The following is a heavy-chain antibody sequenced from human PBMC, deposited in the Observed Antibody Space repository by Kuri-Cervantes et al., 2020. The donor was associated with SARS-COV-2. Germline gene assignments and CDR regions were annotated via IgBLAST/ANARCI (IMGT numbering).Heavy chain of an antibody. D-gene: IGHD2-21*01. V-gene: IGHV3-23*01. CDR2: INVSGNTP. CDR1: GYTFSTYT. J-gene: IGHJ4*02. Sequence: GGSLRLSCVGAGYTFSTYTMSWVRQAQGKGLEWVAAINVSGNTPFYPDPVKGRFTISRDNSKTTLYLQMVNLRAEDTAFYYCTKGSVMIPVPNSWGQGTLVTVSS. CDR3: TKGSVMIPVPNS.